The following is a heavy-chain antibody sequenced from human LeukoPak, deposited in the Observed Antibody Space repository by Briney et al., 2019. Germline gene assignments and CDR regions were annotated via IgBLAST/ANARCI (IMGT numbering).Heavy chain of an antibody. J-gene: IGHJ5*02. Sequence: SETLSLTCTVSGGSISSGSYYWGWIRQPPGKGLEWVGSIYYRGSTYYNPSLKSRVTISVDTSKNQFSLKLSSVTAADTAVYYCARGGYYGSGNDFRFDPWGQGTLVTVSS. V-gene: IGHV4-39*07. CDR3: ARGGYYGSGNDFRFDP. CDR2: IYYRGST. CDR1: GGSISSGSYY. D-gene: IGHD3-10*01.